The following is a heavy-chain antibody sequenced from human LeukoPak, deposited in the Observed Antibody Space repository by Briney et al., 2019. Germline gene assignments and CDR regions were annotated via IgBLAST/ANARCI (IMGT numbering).Heavy chain of an antibody. V-gene: IGHV4-38-2*02. CDR3: ARLPTSLCSGGSCYYYYMDV. J-gene: IGHJ6*03. CDR2: IYHRGST. D-gene: IGHD2-15*01. Sequence: SETLSLTCTVSGYSISSGYYWGWIRPPPGKGLEWIGSIYHRGSTYYNPSLKSRVTISVDTSKNQFSLKLSSVTAADTAVYYWARLPTSLCSGGSCYYYYMDVWGKGTTVTVSS. CDR1: GYSISSGYY.